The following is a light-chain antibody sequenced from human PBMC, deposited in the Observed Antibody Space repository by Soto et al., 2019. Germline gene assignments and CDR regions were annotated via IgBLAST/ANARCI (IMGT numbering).Light chain of an antibody. CDR3: MQATQAYT. V-gene: IGKV2-24*01. J-gene: IGKJ2*01. Sequence: DIVLTQTPLSSLVTFGQPASISSRPSQSLVHSDGKTYLTWLQQRPGQPPRLLIYMISNRFSGVPDRFSGSGAGTDFTLKISRVEADDVGVYYCMQATQAYTFGQGTKLEIK. CDR1: QSLVHSDGKTY. CDR2: MIS.